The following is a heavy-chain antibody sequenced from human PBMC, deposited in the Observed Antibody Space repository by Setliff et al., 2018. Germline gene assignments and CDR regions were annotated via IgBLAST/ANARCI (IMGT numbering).Heavy chain of an antibody. CDR3: ARIPSYYYDSSGYYPP. Sequence: SVKVSCKASGGTFSSYAISWVRQAPGQGLEWMGGIIPIFGTANYAQKFQGRVTITADESTSTAYMELSRLRSDDTAVYYCARIPSYYYDSSGYYPPWGQGTLVTVSS. CDR1: GGTFSSYA. D-gene: IGHD3-22*01. J-gene: IGHJ4*02. V-gene: IGHV1-69*13. CDR2: IIPIFGTA.